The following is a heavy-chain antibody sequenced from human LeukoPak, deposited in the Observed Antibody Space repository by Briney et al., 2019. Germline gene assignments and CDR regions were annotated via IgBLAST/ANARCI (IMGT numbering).Heavy chain of an antibody. V-gene: IGHV3-23*01. CDR3: ARHGYSYGYSDY. J-gene: IGHJ4*02. Sequence: GGSLRLSCAASGFTFSNYAMTWVRQAPGKGLEWVSGISGSGGSTYHADSVKGRFTISRDSAKNSLYLQMNSLRAEDTAVYYCARHGYSYGYSDYWGQGTLVTVSS. CDR1: GFTFSNYA. CDR2: ISGSGGST. D-gene: IGHD5-18*01.